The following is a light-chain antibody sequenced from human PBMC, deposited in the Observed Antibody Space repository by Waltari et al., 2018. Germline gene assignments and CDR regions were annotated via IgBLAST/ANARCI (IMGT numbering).Light chain of an antibody. V-gene: IGKV3-20*01. Sequence: EIVLTQSPGTLSLSPGERATLSCRASQSVSTSYLACYQKNPGPAPRVLVHGASNRATGIPDRFSGSGSGTDFTLTISRLEPEDFAVYYCQQYGSSPWTFGQGTKVEIK. CDR3: QQYGSSPWT. CDR1: QSVSTSY. CDR2: GAS. J-gene: IGKJ1*01.